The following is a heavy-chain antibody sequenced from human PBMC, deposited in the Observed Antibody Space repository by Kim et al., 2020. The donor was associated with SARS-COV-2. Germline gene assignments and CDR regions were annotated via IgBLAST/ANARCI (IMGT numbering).Heavy chain of an antibody. CDR2: ISRSGSTI. Sequence: GGSLRLSCAASGFSFSDYYMSWIRQAPGKGLEWVSYISRSGSTIYYADSVKGRFTISRDNAKNSLYLQMNSLRAEDTAVYYCARDPVSGYDINRGPMDVWGQGTTVTVSS. V-gene: IGHV3-11*04. CDR1: GFSFSDYY. J-gene: IGHJ6*02. CDR3: ARDPVSGYDINRGPMDV. D-gene: IGHD5-12*01.